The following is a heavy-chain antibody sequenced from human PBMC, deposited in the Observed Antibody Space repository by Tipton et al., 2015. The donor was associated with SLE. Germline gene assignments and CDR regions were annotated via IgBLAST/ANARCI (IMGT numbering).Heavy chain of an antibody. J-gene: IGHJ6*03. V-gene: IGHV3-49*04. D-gene: IGHD4-11*01. CDR1: GFTFGDYA. Sequence: RSLRLSCTASGFTFGDYAMSWVRQAPGKGLEWVGFIRSKAYGGTTEYAASVKGRFTISRDDSKSIAYLQMNSLKTEDTAVYYCTRDPRMTTAYYMDVWGKGTTVTVSS. CDR3: TRDPRMTTAYYMDV. CDR2: IRSKAYGGTT.